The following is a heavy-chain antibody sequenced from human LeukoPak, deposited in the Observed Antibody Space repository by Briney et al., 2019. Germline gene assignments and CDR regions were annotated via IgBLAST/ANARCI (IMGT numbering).Heavy chain of an antibody. CDR2: INPNSGDT. CDR1: GYTLTSYG. Sequence: GASVKVSCKASGYTLTSYGISWVRQAPGQGLEWMGWINPNSGDTNYAQKFQGRVTMTRDTSISTVYMELRRLRYDDTAAYYCARGPLEYCSGGTCYSGRNWFDPWGQGTLVTVSS. V-gene: IGHV1-2*02. CDR3: ARGPLEYCSGGTCYSGRNWFDP. J-gene: IGHJ5*02. D-gene: IGHD2-15*01.